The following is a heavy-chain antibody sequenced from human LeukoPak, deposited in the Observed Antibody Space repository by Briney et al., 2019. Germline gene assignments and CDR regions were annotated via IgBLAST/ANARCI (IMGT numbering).Heavy chain of an antibody. Sequence: GESLKISCKDSGYSFTNYWIGWVRQMPGKGLEWMGIIYPGDSDTRYSPSFQGQVTILADKSISTAYLQWTNLKASDTAMYYCARLVTSYWYFDLWGRGTLVTVSS. CDR2: IYPGDSDT. D-gene: IGHD2-2*01. V-gene: IGHV5-51*01. CDR1: GYSFTNYW. J-gene: IGHJ2*01. CDR3: ARLVTSYWYFDL.